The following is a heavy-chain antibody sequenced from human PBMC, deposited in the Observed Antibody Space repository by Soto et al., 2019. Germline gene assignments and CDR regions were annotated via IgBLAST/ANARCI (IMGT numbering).Heavy chain of an antibody. CDR3: ARLHFPWGWFDP. CDR1: GIIFSDY. Sequence: QVQLVESGGGLVKPGGSLRLSCAASGIIFSDYMSWVRRAPGKGLEWLSYISGSGRTIYSADSVKGRFTISRDNATNSLHLQMNNLRAEDTAVYYCARLHFPWGWFDPWGQGTLVTVSS. CDR2: ISGSGRTI. D-gene: IGHD3-16*01. J-gene: IGHJ5*02. V-gene: IGHV3-11*01.